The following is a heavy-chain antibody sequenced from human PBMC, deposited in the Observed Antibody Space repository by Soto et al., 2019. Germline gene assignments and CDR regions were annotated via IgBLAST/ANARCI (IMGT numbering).Heavy chain of an antibody. Sequence: SETLSLTCAVSGGSTSSGDYSWNWIRQPPGKGLEWIGYIYYGGSTYYNPSLQSRVTMSVDRSRNQFSLKLNSVTAADTAVYYCVSVRREYDNRRSAHYCGQAPFVTVSS. D-gene: IGHD3-22*01. CDR3: VSVRREYDNRRSAHY. CDR1: GGSTSSGDYS. V-gene: IGHV4-30-2*01. J-gene: IGHJ4*02. CDR2: IYYGGST.